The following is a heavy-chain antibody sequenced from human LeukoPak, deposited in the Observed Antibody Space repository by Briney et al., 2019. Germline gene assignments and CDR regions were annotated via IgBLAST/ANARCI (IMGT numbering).Heavy chain of an antibody. Sequence: GGSLRLSCAASGFTFDDYAMHWVRQAPGKGLEWVSGISWNSGSIGYADSVKGRFTISRDNAKNSLYLQMNSLRAEDMALYYCAKDMVGCEVSARQIAFDIWGQGAMVTVSS. CDR3: AKDMVGCEVSARQIAFDI. D-gene: IGHD1-26*01. CDR2: ISWNSGSI. CDR1: GFTFDDYA. J-gene: IGHJ3*02. V-gene: IGHV3-9*03.